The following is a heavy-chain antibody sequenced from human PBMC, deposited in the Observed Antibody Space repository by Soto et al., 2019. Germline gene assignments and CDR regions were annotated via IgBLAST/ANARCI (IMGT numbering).Heavy chain of an antibody. J-gene: IGHJ5*02. CDR1: GFTFSNYA. Sequence: DVQLLESGGGLVQPGGSLRLSCSASGFTFSNYAMSWVRRIPGKGLEWVSAISGSGGSTNYEDSVKGRFTISRDNSKSTLYLQMNSLRVDDTAVYYCAKGSPYSGTYFHPWGQRTLVTVSS. CDR2: ISGSGGST. D-gene: IGHD1-26*01. CDR3: AKGSPYSGTYFHP. V-gene: IGHV3-23*01.